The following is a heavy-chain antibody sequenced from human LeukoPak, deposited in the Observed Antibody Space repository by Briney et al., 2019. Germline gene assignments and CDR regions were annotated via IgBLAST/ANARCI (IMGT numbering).Heavy chain of an antibody. Sequence: GGSLRLSCAASGFTVSSNYMSWVRQAPGKGLEWVSVIYSGGNTYYADSVKGRFTISRDNSKNTLYLQMNSLRAEDTAVYYCAGDVPAVAGPIDYWGQGTLVTVSS. CDR1: GFTVSSNY. V-gene: IGHV3-66*01. CDR3: AGDVPAVAGPIDY. CDR2: IYSGGNT. J-gene: IGHJ4*02. D-gene: IGHD6-19*01.